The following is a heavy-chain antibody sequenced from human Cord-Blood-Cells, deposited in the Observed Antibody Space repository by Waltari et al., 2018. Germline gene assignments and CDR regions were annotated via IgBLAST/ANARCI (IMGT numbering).Heavy chain of an antibody. CDR3: ARVGGYEAAFDI. CDR2: INHSGST. J-gene: IGHJ3*02. CDR1: GGSFSGYY. Sequence: QVQLQQWGAGLLKPSETLSLTCAVYGGSFSGYYWSWIRQPPGKGLEWIGEINHSGSTNYIPSLKSRVTISGDTSKNQFSRKLSSVTAADTAVYYCARVGGYEAAFDIWGQGTMVTVSS. D-gene: IGHD5-12*01. V-gene: IGHV4-34*01.